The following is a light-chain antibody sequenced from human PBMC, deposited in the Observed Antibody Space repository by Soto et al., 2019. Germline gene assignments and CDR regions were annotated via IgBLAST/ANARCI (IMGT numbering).Light chain of an antibody. CDR1: QRLLYSSNNKNY. CDR3: QQYYGIPPT. V-gene: IGKV4-1*01. CDR2: WAS. Sequence: DVVMRECPXSLAVXXXXXXXINXXXTQRLLYSSNNKNYLAWYQQKPGQPPKLLIYWASTRESGVPDRFSGSGSGTDFTLTISSLQAEDVAVYYCQQYYGIPPTFGQGTKVDIK. J-gene: IGKJ1*01.